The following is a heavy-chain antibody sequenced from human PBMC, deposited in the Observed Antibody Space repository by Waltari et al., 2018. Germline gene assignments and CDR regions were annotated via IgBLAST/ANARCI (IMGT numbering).Heavy chain of an antibody. V-gene: IGHV4-34*01. Sequence: QVNLQQWGAGLLKPSETLSLTCAVSGGSFSGYYWSWIRQSPGRGLEWVGEINQSGDTNYNPALKSRVTTSLDTSTNTFSLKVKWVTAADTAMYFCARRSPISVIVPDEGPFDLWGLGTMVTVSS. CDR1: GGSFSGYY. CDR3: ARRSPISVIVPDEGPFDL. D-gene: IGHD3-22*01. J-gene: IGHJ3*01. CDR2: INQSGDT.